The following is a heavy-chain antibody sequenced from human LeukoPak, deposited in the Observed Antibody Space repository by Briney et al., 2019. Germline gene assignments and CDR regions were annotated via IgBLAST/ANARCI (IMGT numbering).Heavy chain of an antibody. J-gene: IGHJ4*02. CDR2: INHSGST. CDR3: ARKAARAGL. V-gene: IGHV4-34*01. CDR1: GGSFSGYY. D-gene: IGHD6-19*01. Sequence: PSETLSLTCAVYGGSFSGYYWSWIRQPPGKGLEGVGEINHSGSTNDSPSPISRVTISVDTFKSRFSLKPSSVPGTDTAVYSCARKAARAGLWGQGTLVTASS.